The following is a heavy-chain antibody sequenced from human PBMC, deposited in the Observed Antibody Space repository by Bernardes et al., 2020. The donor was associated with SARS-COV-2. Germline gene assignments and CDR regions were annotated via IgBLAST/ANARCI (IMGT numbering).Heavy chain of an antibody. CDR3: ARRVSFITIFGVHGGYFDL. V-gene: IGHV4-30-4*01. Sequence: SETLSLTCTVSGGSISSGDYYWSWIRQPPGKGLEWIGYIYYSGSTYYNPSLKSRVTISVDTSKNQFSLKLSSVTAADTAVYYCARRVSFITIFGVHGGYFDLWGRGTLVTVSS. J-gene: IGHJ2*01. CDR1: GGSISSGDYY. D-gene: IGHD3-3*01. CDR2: IYYSGST.